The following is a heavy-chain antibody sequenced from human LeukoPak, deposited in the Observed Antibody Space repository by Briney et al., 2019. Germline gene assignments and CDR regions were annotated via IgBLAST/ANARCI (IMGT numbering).Heavy chain of an antibody. D-gene: IGHD6-19*01. V-gene: IGHV3-23*01. CDR2: ITGSGGST. CDR3: ARDSSSGWYHGD. CDR1: GFTFSSYA. Sequence: QSGGSLRLSCAASGFTFSSYAMSWVRQAPGKGLEWVSAITGSGGSTYYADSVKGRFTISRDNSKNTLYLQMNSLRAEDTAVYYCARDSSSGWYHGDWGQGTLVTVSS. J-gene: IGHJ4*02.